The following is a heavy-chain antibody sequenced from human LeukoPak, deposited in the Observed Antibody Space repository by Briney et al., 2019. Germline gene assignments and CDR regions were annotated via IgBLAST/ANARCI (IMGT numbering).Heavy chain of an antibody. Sequence: PGRSLRLSCAASGFTFSSYGMHWVRQAPGKGLEWVAVISYDGSNKYYADSVKGRFTISRDNSKNTLYLQMNSLRAEDTAVYYCAKSLAFFGSGSYYFASFFYGMDVLGQGAPVHVFS. J-gene: IGHJ6*02. CDR2: ISYDGSNK. CDR1: GFTFSSYG. V-gene: IGHV3-30*18. CDR3: AKSLAFFGSGSYYFASFFYGMDV. D-gene: IGHD3-10*01.